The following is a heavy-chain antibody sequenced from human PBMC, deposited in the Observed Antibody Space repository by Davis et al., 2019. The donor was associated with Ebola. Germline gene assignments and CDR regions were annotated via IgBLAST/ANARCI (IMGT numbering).Heavy chain of an antibody. V-gene: IGHV1-69*06. J-gene: IGHJ3*02. D-gene: IGHD6-19*01. Sequence: AASVKVSCKASGGTFSSYAISWVRQAPGQGLEWMGGIIPIFGTANYAQKFQGRVTITADKSTSTAYMELSSLRSEDTAVYYCARGGETYSSPLAYFDIWGQGTMVTVSS. CDR1: GGTFSSYA. CDR2: IIPIFGTA. CDR3: ARGGETYSSPLAYFDI.